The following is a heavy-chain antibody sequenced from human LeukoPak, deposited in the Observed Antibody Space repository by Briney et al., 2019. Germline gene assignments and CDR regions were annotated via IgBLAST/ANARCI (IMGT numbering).Heavy chain of an antibody. CDR1: GGSISSHY. CDR2: IYYSGST. Sequence: PSETLSLTCTVSGGSISSHYWSWIRQPPGKGLEWIGYIYYSGSTNYNPSLKSRVTISVDTSKNQFSLKLGSVTAADTAVYYCARGSHVLIWFGESSNSYYFDYWGQGTLVTVSS. CDR3: ARGSHVLIWFGESSNSYYFDY. D-gene: IGHD3-10*01. J-gene: IGHJ4*02. V-gene: IGHV4-59*11.